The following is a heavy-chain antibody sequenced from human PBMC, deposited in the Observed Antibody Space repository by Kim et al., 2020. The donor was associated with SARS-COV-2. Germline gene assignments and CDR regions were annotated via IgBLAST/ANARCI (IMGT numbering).Heavy chain of an antibody. CDR2: IYYSGST. CDR1: GGSISSGDYY. V-gene: IGHV4-30-4*01. Sequence: SETLSLTCTVSGGSISSGDYYWSWIRQPPGKGLEWIGYIYYSGSTYYNPSLKSRVTISVDTSKNQFSLKLSSVTAADTAVYYCARDPILSGYSGGDYWGQGTLVTVSS. J-gene: IGHJ4*02. D-gene: IGHD5-18*01. CDR3: ARDPILSGYSGGDY.